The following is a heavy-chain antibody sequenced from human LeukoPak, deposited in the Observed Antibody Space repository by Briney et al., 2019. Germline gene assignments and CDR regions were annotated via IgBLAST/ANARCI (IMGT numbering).Heavy chain of an antibody. Sequence: SETLSLTCAVYGGSFSGYYWSWIRQPPGKGLEWIGEINHSGSTNYNPSLKSRVTISVDTSKNQFSLKLSSVTAADTAVYYCARGRRVTTSENFDYWGQGTLVTVSS. J-gene: IGHJ4*02. CDR3: ARGRRVTTSENFDY. CDR1: GGSFSGYY. CDR2: INHSGST. V-gene: IGHV4-34*01. D-gene: IGHD4-17*01.